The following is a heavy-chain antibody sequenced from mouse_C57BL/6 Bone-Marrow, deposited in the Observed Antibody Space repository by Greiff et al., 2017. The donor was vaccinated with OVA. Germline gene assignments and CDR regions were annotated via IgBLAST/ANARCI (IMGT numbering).Heavy chain of an antibody. CDR3: ARPTLGYFDY. J-gene: IGHJ2*01. V-gene: IGHV5-12*01. CDR1: GFTFSDYY. Sequence: EVKVEESGGGLVQPGGSLKLSCAASGFTFSDYYMYWVRQTPEKRLEWVAYISNGGGSTYYPDTVKGRFTISRDNAKNTLYLQMSRLKSEDTAMYYCARPTLGYFDYWGQGTTLTVSS. D-gene: IGHD3-3*01. CDR2: ISNGGGST.